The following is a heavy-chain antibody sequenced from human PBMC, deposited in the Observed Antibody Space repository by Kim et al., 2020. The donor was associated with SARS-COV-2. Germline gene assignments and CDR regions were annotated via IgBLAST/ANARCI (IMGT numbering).Heavy chain of an antibody. Sequence: ASVKVSCKASGYTFTGYYMHWVRQAPGQGLEWMGWINPNSGGANYAQRFKGRVTMTRDTSISTAYMELSRLRSDDTAVYYCARFGGNGGGVFDYWGQGTLVTVSS. D-gene: IGHD2-15*01. CDR2: INPNSGGA. CDR1: GYTFTGYY. V-gene: IGHV1-2*02. CDR3: ARFGGNGGGVFDY. J-gene: IGHJ4*02.